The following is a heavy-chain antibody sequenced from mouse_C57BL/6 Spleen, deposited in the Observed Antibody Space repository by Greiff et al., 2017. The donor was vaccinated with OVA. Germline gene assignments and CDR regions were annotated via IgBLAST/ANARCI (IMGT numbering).Heavy chain of an antibody. CDR2: IYPGDGDT. CDR3: AHDYLLDY. D-gene: IGHD2-4*01. Sequence: VQVVESGAELVKPGASVKISCKASGYAFSSYWMNWVKQRPGKGLEWIGQIYPGDGDTNYNGKFKGKATLTADKSSSTAYMQLSSLTSEDSAVYFCAHDYLLDYWGQGTSVTVSS. J-gene: IGHJ4*01. CDR1: GYAFSSYW. V-gene: IGHV1-80*01.